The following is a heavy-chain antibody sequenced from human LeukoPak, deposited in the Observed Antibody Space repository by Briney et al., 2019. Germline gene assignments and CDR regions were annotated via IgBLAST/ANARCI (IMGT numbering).Heavy chain of an antibody. Sequence: GEPLKISCKGSGYSFTSYWIGWVRQMPGKGLEWMGIIYPGDSDTRYSPSFQGQVTISADKSISTAYLQWSSLKASDTAMYYCARQTLVGASRDGYSDYWGQGTLVTVSS. CDR3: ARQTLVGASRDGYSDY. J-gene: IGHJ4*02. V-gene: IGHV5-51*01. D-gene: IGHD5-24*01. CDR1: GYSFTSYW. CDR2: IYPGDSDT.